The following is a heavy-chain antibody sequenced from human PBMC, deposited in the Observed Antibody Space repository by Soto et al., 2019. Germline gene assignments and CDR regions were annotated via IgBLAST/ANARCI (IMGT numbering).Heavy chain of an antibody. D-gene: IGHD3-16*01. CDR2: INPNSGGT. J-gene: IGHJ4*02. CDR3: AREGPWGPDSQIDY. Sequence: QVQLVRSGAEVKKPGASVKVSCKASGYTFTGYYMHWVRQAPGQGLEWMGWINPNSGGTKYAQKFQGWVTMTRDTSISPAYMELSRLRSDDTAVYYCAREGPWGPDSQIDYWGQGTLVTVSS. V-gene: IGHV1-2*04. CDR1: GYTFTGYY.